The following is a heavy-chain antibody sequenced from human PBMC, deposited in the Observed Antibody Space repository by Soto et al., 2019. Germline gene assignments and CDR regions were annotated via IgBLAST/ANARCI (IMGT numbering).Heavy chain of an antibody. J-gene: IGHJ6*02. CDR3: ARDVGLYGPNDMRRYYGSGSYYKRELLSAA. V-gene: IGHV1-69*13. CDR1: GGTFSSYA. Sequence: GASVKVSCKASGGTFSSYAISWVRQAPGQGLEWMGGIIPIFGTANYAQKFQGRVTITADESTSTAYMELSSLRSEDTAVYYCARDVGLYGPNDMRRYYGSGSYYKRELLSAAWGQGTTVTVSS. D-gene: IGHD3-10*01. CDR2: IIPIFGTA.